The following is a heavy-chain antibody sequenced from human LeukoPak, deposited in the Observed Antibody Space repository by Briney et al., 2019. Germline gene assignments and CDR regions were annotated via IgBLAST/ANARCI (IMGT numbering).Heavy chain of an antibody. CDR3: ARGSYYYMDL. V-gene: IGHV4-59*01. Sequence: SETLSLTCTVSGGSISTYYWSWIRPPPGKGLEWIGYIYYSGSTNYNPSLQSRVIISVDTSKSQFSLNLTSVTAADTAVYYCARGSYYYMDLWGTGTTVTVSS. J-gene: IGHJ6*03. CDR1: GGSISTYY. CDR2: IYYSGST.